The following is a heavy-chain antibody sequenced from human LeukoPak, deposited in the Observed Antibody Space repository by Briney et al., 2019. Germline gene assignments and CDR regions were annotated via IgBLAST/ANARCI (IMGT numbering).Heavy chain of an antibody. CDR2: INPSGGST. D-gene: IGHD2/OR15-2a*01. CDR3: ARDAVIPGPGGGYYFDY. CDR1: GGTFSSYA. Sequence: ASVKVSCKASGGTFSSYAISWVRQAPGQGLEWMGIINPSGGSTSYAQKFQGRVTMTRDMSTSTVYMELSSLKSEDTAVYYCARDAVIPGPGGGYYFDYWGQGTLVTVSS. V-gene: IGHV1-46*01. J-gene: IGHJ4*02.